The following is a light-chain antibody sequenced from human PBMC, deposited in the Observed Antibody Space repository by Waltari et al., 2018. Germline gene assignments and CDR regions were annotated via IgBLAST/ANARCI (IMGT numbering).Light chain of an antibody. V-gene: IGLV2-14*01. Sequence: QSALTQPASVSGSPGQAIIISCTGTGSDVGGYDYVSWYQQYPGKAPRLIIYDVYNRPSGVSNRSSGSKSDNAASRTISGLQAEDESVYYCSSYTSSGVVFGGGTKLTVL. CDR3: SSYTSSGVV. CDR2: DVY. CDR1: GSDVGGYDY. J-gene: IGLJ2*01.